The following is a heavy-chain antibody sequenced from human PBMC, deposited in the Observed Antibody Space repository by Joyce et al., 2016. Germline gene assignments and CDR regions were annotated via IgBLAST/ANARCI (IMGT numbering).Heavy chain of an antibody. D-gene: IGHD2-8*01. J-gene: IGHJ4*02. V-gene: IGHV3-21*01. CDR2: ISSSSSYI. CDR1: GFTFSSYS. Sequence: EVQLVESGGGLVKPGGSLRLSCAASGFTFSSYSMSWVRQAAGKGLEGFSYISSSSSYIKYTDSVKGRFTISRDNAKNSLYLQMNSLRVEDTAVYYCARSSYTNGIFDYWGQGTLVTVSS. CDR3: ARSSYTNGIFDY.